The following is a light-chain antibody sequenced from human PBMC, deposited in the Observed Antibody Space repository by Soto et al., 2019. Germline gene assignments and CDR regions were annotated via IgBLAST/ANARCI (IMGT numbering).Light chain of an antibody. Sequence: NFMLTQPHSVSESPGKTVTISCTGSSGSIASNYVQWYQQRPGSAPTTVIYEDNQRPSGVPARFSGSIDSSSNSASLTISGLQTEDEADYYCQSYDSSNQGVFGGGTKLTVL. CDR3: QSYDSSNQGV. J-gene: IGLJ3*02. V-gene: IGLV6-57*02. CDR1: SGSIASNY. CDR2: EDN.